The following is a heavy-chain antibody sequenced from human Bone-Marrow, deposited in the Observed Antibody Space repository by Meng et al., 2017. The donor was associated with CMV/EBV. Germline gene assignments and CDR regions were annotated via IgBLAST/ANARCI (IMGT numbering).Heavy chain of an antibody. V-gene: IGHV4-34*01. CDR3: ARGEGSSSEGDAFDI. CDR2: INHSGST. Sequence: VYGGSFSGYYWSWIGQTPGKGLEWIGEINHSGSTNYNPSLKSRVTISVDTSKNQFSLKLSSVTAADTAVYYCARGEGSSSEGDAFDIWGQGTMVTVSS. CDR1: GGSFSGYY. D-gene: IGHD6-6*01. J-gene: IGHJ3*02.